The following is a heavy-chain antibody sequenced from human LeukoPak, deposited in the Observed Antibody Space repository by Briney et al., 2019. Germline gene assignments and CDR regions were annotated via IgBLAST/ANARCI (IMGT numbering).Heavy chain of an antibody. Sequence: PGGSLRLSCAASGFTFDDYAMNWVRQAPGKGLEWVSSISSSNSYIYYADSVKGRFTISRDNAKNSLYLQMNSLRAEDTAVYYCARERGRGRDSPWFDYWGQGTLVTVSS. D-gene: IGHD1-26*01. CDR1: GFTFDDYA. V-gene: IGHV3-21*04. CDR3: ARERGRGRDSPWFDY. J-gene: IGHJ4*02. CDR2: ISSSNSYI.